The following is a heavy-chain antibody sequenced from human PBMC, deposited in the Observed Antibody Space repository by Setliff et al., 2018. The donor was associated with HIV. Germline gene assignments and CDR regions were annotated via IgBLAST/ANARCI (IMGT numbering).Heavy chain of an antibody. Sequence: SVKVSCKASGGTFTSYGFTWVRQAPGQGLEWMGGIIPIFHITNYAQKFHGRVTMTTDTSTRTAYMEMRGLTYDDTAVYYCARASGGNSVENGFDIWGQGTMVTVSS. D-gene: IGHD1-26*01. CDR1: GGTFTSYG. V-gene: IGHV1-69*10. CDR2: IIPIFHIT. CDR3: ARASGGNSVENGFDI. J-gene: IGHJ3*02.